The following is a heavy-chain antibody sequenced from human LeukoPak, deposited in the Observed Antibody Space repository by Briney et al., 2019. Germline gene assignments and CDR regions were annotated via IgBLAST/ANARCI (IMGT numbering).Heavy chain of an antibody. CDR1: GGSISSSSYY. CDR3: ARSSNVWGSYRPTGAFDY. D-gene: IGHD3-16*02. J-gene: IGHJ4*02. V-gene: IGHV4-39*07. Sequence: PSETLSLTCTVSGGSISSSSYYWGWIRQPPGKGLEWIGSIYYSGSTYYNPSLKSRVTISVDTSKNQFSLKLSSVTAADTAVYYCARSSNVWGSYRPTGAFDYWGQGTLVTVSS. CDR2: IYYSGST.